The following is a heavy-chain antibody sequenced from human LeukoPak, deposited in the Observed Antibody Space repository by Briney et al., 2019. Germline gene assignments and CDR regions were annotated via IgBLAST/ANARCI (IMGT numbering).Heavy chain of an antibody. Sequence: PSETLSLTCTVSGGSISNYYWSWIRQPPGKGLEWIGYMYYSGSTNYNPSLKSRVTISVDTSKKQFSLKLSSVTAADTAVYYCARTDGGGSYQKSPEFFQHWGQGTLVTVSS. D-gene: IGHD1-26*01. CDR2: MYYSGST. J-gene: IGHJ1*01. V-gene: IGHV4-59*01. CDR1: GGSISNYY. CDR3: ARTDGGGSYQKSPEFFQH.